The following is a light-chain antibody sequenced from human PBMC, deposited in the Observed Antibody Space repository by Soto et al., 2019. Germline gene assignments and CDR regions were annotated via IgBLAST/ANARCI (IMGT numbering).Light chain of an antibody. CDR3: QQRYSTPPPT. Sequence: DIQMTQSPSSLSASVGDRVTITCRASQSISSYLNWYQQKPGKAPKLLIYAASSLQSGVPSRFSGSGSGTDFTLTISSLQPEDFATYYCQQRYSTPPPTFGQGTKVEIK. J-gene: IGKJ1*01. V-gene: IGKV1-39*01. CDR2: AAS. CDR1: QSISSY.